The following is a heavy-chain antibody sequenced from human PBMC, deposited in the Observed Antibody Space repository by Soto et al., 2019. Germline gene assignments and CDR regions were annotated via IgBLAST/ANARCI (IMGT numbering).Heavy chain of an antibody. CDR2: ISYDGSNK. V-gene: IGHV3-30*18. CDR3: AKDGADPDSSGYYYEDY. Sequence: GGSLRLSCAASGFTFSSYGMHWVRQAPGKGLEWVAVISYDGSNKYYADSVKGRFTISRDNSKNTLYLQMNSLRAEDTAVYYCAKDGADPDSSGYYYEDYWGQGTLVTVSS. J-gene: IGHJ4*02. D-gene: IGHD3-22*01. CDR1: GFTFSSYG.